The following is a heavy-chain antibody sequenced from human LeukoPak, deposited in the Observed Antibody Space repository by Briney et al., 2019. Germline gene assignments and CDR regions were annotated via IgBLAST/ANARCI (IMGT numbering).Heavy chain of an antibody. CDR3: ARRVGYCSSTSCSHDAFDI. Sequence: SVKVSCKASGGTFSSYAISWVRQAPGQGLEWVGGIIPIFGTANYAQKFQGRVTITADESTSTAYMELSSLRSEDTAVYYCARRVGYCSSTSCSHDAFDIWGQGTMVTVSS. V-gene: IGHV1-69*13. D-gene: IGHD2-2*01. J-gene: IGHJ3*02. CDR1: GGTFSSYA. CDR2: IIPIFGTA.